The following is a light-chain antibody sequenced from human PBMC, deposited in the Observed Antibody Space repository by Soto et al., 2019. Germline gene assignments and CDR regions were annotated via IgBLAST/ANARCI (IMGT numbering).Light chain of an antibody. J-gene: IGLJ1*01. Sequence: QSALIQPPSVSGSPGQSVTISCTGTSSDVGSYDYVSWYQQHPGTVPKLLIYEVIKRPSGVPDRFSGSKFGNTASLTVSGLQPEDEADYFCSSYAGSRIFVLGTGTKVTVL. V-gene: IGLV2-8*01. CDR1: SSDVGSYDY. CDR3: SSYAGSRIFV. CDR2: EVI.